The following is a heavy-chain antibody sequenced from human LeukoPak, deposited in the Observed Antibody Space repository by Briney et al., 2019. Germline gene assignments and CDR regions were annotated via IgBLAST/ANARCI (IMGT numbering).Heavy chain of an antibody. J-gene: IGHJ4*02. CDR2: VLHSGST. Sequence: SETLTPTSAVSGDSISTYYWSWIRQPPGKGLEWIGYVLHSGSTNYNPSLKSRVTILVDTSKNQFSLILTSVTAADTAVYYCAIVGNGYYPVDYWGQGTLVTVSS. CDR1: GDSISTYY. CDR3: AIVGNGYYPVDY. D-gene: IGHD3-22*01. V-gene: IGHV4-59*01.